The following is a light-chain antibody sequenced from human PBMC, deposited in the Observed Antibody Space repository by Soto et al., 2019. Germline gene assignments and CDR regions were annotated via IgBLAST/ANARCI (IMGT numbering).Light chain of an antibody. J-gene: IGKJ4*01. CDR2: GAS. CDR3: QHYANWPLT. V-gene: IGKV3-15*01. CDR1: QGIGST. Sequence: EIVMTQSPATLSVSPGEVATLSCRASQGIGSTLAWYQQKPGQTPRLLIYGASTRATGVPARFSGSASGTEFTLTITILQSEDFAVYYCQHYANWPLTFGGGTKLESK.